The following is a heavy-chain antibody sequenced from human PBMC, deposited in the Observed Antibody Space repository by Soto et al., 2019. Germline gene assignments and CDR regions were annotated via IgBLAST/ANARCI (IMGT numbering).Heavy chain of an antibody. CDR2: IGTIGDT. J-gene: IGHJ3*02. CDR1: GFTFRTYD. D-gene: IGHD6-19*01. Sequence: GGSLRLSCAASGFTFRTYDMHWVRQATGKAPEWVASIGTIGDTFYPDSVKGRFTISGDNSKSTMYLQMNSLRAEDTAVYYCARDYKTCPYNSGCLPHAFDIWGQGTMVTVSS. V-gene: IGHV3-13*01. CDR3: ARDYKTCPYNSGCLPHAFDI.